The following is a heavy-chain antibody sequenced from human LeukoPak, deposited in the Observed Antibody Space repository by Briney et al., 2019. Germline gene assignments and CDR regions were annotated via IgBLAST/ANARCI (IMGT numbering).Heavy chain of an antibody. D-gene: IGHD2-15*01. CDR1: GFTFSSYG. Sequence: GGSLRLSCAASGFTFSSYGMHWVRQAPGKGLEWVAVISYDGSNKYYADSVKGRFTISRDNSKNTLYLQMNSLRAEDTAVYYCAKVGGYCSGGNCPFDYWGQGTLVTVSS. J-gene: IGHJ4*02. CDR3: AKVGGYCSGGNCPFDY. V-gene: IGHV3-30*18. CDR2: ISYDGSNK.